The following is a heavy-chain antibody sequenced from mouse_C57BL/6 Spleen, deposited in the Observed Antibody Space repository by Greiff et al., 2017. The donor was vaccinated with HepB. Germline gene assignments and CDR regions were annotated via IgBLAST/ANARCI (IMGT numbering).Heavy chain of an antibody. Sequence: QVQLKESGAELARPGASVKMSCKASGYTFTSYTMHWVKQRPGQGLEWIGYINPSSGYTKYTQKFKDKATLTADKSSSTAYMQLSSLTSEDAAVYYCARNGAYYSNLFDYWGQGTTLTVSS. CDR3: ARNGAYYSNLFDY. CDR1: GYTFTSYT. V-gene: IGHV1-4*01. J-gene: IGHJ2*01. D-gene: IGHD2-5*01. CDR2: INPSSGYT.